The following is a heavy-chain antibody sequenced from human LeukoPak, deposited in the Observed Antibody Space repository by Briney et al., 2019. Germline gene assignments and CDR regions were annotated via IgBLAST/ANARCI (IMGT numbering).Heavy chain of an antibody. CDR1: GYTLTELS. CDR2: LDPEDGET. Sequence: ASVKVSCKVSGYTLTELSMHWVRQAPGKGLEWMGGLDPEDGETIYAQKFQGRVTMTEDTSTDTAYMELSSLRSEDTAVYYCAIGGLLEAAGTVYFQHWGQGTLVTVSS. CDR3: AIGGLLEAAGTVYFQH. J-gene: IGHJ1*01. V-gene: IGHV1-24*01. D-gene: IGHD6-13*01.